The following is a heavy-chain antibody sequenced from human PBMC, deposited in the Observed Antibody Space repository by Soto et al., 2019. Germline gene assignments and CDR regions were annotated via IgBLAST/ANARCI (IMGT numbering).Heavy chain of an antibody. D-gene: IGHD3-22*01. Sequence: QVQLVQSGAEVRTPGSSVKVSCKASGGTFSNHAISWVRQAPGQGPEWMGGIIPISGTTNYAQKFLGRVTSTADESMTTAYLEMSSLRSEDTAVYYCARGPDRSGFYLFDYWGQGTLVTVSS. J-gene: IGHJ4*02. CDR3: ARGPDRSGFYLFDY. CDR2: IIPISGTT. V-gene: IGHV1-69*01. CDR1: GGTFSNHA.